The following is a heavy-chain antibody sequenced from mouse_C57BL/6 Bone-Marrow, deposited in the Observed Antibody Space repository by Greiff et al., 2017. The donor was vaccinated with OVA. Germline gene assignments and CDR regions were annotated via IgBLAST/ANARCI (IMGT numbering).Heavy chain of an antibody. Sequence: LQESGAELVRPGASVTLSCKASGYTFTDYEMHWVKQTPVHGLEWIGAIDPETGGTAYNQKFKGKAILTADKSSSTAYMELRSLTSEDSAVYYCTRSYSNYYAMDYWGQGTSVTVSS. CDR2: IDPETGGT. CDR3: TRSYSNYYAMDY. V-gene: IGHV1-15*01. J-gene: IGHJ4*01. CDR1: GYTFTDYE. D-gene: IGHD2-5*01.